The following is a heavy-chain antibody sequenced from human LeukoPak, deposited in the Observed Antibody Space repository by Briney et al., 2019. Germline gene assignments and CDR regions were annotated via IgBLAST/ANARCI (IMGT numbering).Heavy chain of an antibody. CDR2: IKRDGSET. CDR1: GFIFSSQW. D-gene: IGHD5-18*01. J-gene: IGHJ4*02. Sequence: GGCLRLSCEASGFIFSSQWMSWVRQAPGKGLEWVANIKRDGSETYYVNSVKGRFTISRDNAKNSLFLQMNSLRVEDTAVYYCASLDTAMVTWRDNWGQGTLVTVSS. V-gene: IGHV3-7*03. CDR3: ASLDTAMVTWRDN.